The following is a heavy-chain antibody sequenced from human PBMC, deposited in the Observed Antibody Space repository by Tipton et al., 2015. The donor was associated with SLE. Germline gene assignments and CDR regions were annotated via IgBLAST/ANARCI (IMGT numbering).Heavy chain of an antibody. D-gene: IGHD6-13*01. Sequence: GLVKPSETLSLTCAVSGYSISSGYYWGWIRQPPGKGLEWIGSIYHSGSTYYNPSLKSRVTISVDTSKNQFSLKLSSVTAADTAVYYCARGGIADPFDYWGQGTLVTVSS. CDR1: GYSISSGYY. J-gene: IGHJ4*02. CDR2: IYHSGST. V-gene: IGHV4-38-2*01. CDR3: ARGGIADPFDY.